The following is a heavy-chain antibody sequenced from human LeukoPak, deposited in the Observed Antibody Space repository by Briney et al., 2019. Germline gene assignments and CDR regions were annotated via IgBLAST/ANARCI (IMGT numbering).Heavy chain of an antibody. CDR2: ISTMTTTI. D-gene: IGHD2-15*01. J-gene: IGHJ5*02. CDR3: ARAVVVVAANVIWFDP. CDR1: GFTFSLHS. Sequence: GGSLRLSCEASGFTFSLHSMNWVRQAPGKGLQWISYISTMTTTIHYADFVKGRFSISRDDAKNSLYLQMNSLRAEDTAVYYCARAVVVVAANVIWFDPWGQGTLVTVSS. V-gene: IGHV3-48*04.